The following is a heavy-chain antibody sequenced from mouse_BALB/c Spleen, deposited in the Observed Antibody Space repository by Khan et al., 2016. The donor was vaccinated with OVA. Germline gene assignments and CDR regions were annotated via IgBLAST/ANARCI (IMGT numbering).Heavy chain of an antibody. CDR3: ASGRLLARYPDYFDY. J-gene: IGHJ2*01. Sequence: EVKLEESGPGLLKPSQSLSLTCTVTGYSITSDYAWNWIRQFPGNQLEWMAYIGYSGSTTYNPSLRSRTSITPDTSKNPSFLQLNSLTTEDKATYYDASGRLLARYPDYFDYWGQGTTLTVSS. CDR2: IGYSGST. D-gene: IGHD3-1*01. V-gene: IGHV3-2*02. CDR1: GYSITSDYA.